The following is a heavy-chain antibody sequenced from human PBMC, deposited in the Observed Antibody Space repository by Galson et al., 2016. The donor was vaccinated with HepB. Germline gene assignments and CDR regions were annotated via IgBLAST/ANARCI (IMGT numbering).Heavy chain of an antibody. Sequence: SLRLSCAASGFTFSDYGMHWVRQAPGRGLEWVSVISKDGSDKQYVDSVKGRFTVSRDNSKNTLFLQMNSLRVEDTAVYYCAKMDCGRDCPRDYWGQGTLVTVSS. J-gene: IGHJ4*02. CDR1: GFTFSDYG. V-gene: IGHV3-33*05. CDR2: ISKDGSDK. D-gene: IGHD2-21*02. CDR3: AKMDCGRDCPRDY.